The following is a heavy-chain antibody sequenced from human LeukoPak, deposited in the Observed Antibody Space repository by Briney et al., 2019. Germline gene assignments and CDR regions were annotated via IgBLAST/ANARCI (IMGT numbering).Heavy chain of an antibody. D-gene: IGHD5-18*01. J-gene: IGHJ6*02. V-gene: IGHV1-8*02. CDR2: MNPNSGNT. Sequence: GASVKVSCKASGYTFTSYGISWVRQAPGQGLEWMGWMNPNSGNTGYAQKFQGRVTMTRNTSISTAYMELSSLRSEDTAVYYCARFTAMVYYYYGMDVWGQGTTVTVSS. CDR1: GYTFTSYG. CDR3: ARFTAMVYYYYGMDV.